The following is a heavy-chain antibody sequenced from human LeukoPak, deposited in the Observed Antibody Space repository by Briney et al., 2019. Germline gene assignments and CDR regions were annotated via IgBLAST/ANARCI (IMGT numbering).Heavy chain of an antibody. J-gene: IGHJ4*02. V-gene: IGHV3-7*04. CDR2: IKDDGSEK. Sequence: GGSLRLSCVGSGFTFSSYWMTWVRQAPGKGLEWVASIKDDGSEKYSVDSVKGRFTISRDNAKSLLYLQMSSLRAEDTAVYYCARARIDYWGQGTLVTVSS. CDR1: GFTFSSYW. D-gene: IGHD1-14*01. CDR3: ARARIDY.